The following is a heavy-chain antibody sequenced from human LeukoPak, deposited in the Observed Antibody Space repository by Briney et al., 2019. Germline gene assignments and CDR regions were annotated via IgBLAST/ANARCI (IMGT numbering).Heavy chain of an antibody. V-gene: IGHV3-30*02. CDR2: IRYDGNNK. Sequence: GGSLRLSCGASGFTFSNYGMLWVRQAPGKGLDWVAFIRYDGNNKLYADSVKGRFTISRDNSKNSLYLQMNSLRAEDTAVYYCARDHYGDYAFDYWGQGTLVTVSS. CDR3: ARDHYGDYAFDY. CDR1: GFTFSNYG. D-gene: IGHD4-17*01. J-gene: IGHJ4*02.